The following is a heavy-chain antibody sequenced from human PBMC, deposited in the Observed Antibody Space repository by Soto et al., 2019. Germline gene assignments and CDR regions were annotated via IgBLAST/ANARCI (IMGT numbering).Heavy chain of an antibody. D-gene: IGHD3-22*01. V-gene: IGHV1-46*01. Sequence: GASVKVSCKASGYTFTSYYMHWVRQAPGQGLEWMGIINPSGGSTSYAQKFQGRVTMTRDTSTSTVYMELSSLRSEDTAVYYCAREGYYYDSSGSRAYYYYGMDVWGQGTTVTVSS. CDR2: INPSGGST. CDR3: AREGYYYDSSGSRAYYYYGMDV. CDR1: GYTFTSYY. J-gene: IGHJ6*02.